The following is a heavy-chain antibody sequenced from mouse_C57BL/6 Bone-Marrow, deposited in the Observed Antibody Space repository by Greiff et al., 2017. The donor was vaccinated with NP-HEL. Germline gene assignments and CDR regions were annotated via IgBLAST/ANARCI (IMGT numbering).Heavy chain of an antibody. CDR3: ARATGY. J-gene: IGHJ2*01. Sequence: QVQLKESGAELARPGASVKLSCKASGFTFTSYGISWVKQSTGQGLEWIGEIYPRSGNTYYNEKFKGKVTLTADKSSSTAYMELRSLTSEDSAVYYCARATGYWGQGTTLTVSS. CDR1: GFTFTSYG. V-gene: IGHV1-81*01. CDR2: IYPRSGNT. D-gene: IGHD4-1*01.